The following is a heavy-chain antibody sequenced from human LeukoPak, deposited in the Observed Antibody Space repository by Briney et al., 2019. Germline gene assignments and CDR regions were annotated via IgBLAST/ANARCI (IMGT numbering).Heavy chain of an antibody. CDR1: GFTFSSYT. D-gene: IGHD2-21*02. CDR3: TTDRAYCGGACFDSSDI. V-gene: IGHV3-23*01. J-gene: IGHJ3*02. CDR2: INTGDGT. Sequence: GGSLRLSCAASGFTFSSYTMSWVRQAPGKGLEWVSAINTGDGTTYADSVKGRFTISRDNSQNTLYLQMNSLRADDTAVYYCTTDRAYCGGACFDSSDIWGQGTMVTVSS.